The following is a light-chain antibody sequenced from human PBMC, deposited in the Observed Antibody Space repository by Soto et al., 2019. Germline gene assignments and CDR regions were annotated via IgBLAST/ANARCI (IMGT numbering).Light chain of an antibody. V-gene: IGKV1-27*01. CDR2: EAS. CDR1: QGIRHY. J-gene: IGKJ1*01. CDR3: QNFDSAPQT. Sequence: DIQMTQSPSSLSASVGDRVTITCRASQGIRHYLAWYQQKPGKVPKLLIYEASNLQSGVPSRFRGGGSGTEFPLTISSLQPEDGATYYCQNFDSAPQTFGQGTKVEIK.